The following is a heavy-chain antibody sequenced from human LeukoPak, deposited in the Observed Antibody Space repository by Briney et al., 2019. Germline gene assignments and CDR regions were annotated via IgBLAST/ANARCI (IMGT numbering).Heavy chain of an antibody. V-gene: IGHV4-4*02. CDR2: IYRSGST. CDR1: GGSISSSNW. CDR3: ARSDIVVVVAATPHYYYYMDV. D-gene: IGHD2-15*01. J-gene: IGHJ6*03. Sequence: SETLSLTCAVSGGSISSSNWWSWVRQPPGKGLEWIGEIYRSGSTNYNPSLKSRVTISVDKSKNQFSLKLSSVTAADTAVYYCARSDIVVVVAATPHYYYYMDVWGKGTTVTVSS.